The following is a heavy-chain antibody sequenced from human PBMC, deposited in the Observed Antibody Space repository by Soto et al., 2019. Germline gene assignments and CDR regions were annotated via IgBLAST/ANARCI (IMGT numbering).Heavy chain of an antibody. CDR1: GYTFTSYG. Sequence: ASVKVSCKASGYTFTSYGISWVRQAPGQGLEWMGWISAYNGNTNYAQKLQGRVTMTTDTSTSTAYMELRSLRSDDTAVYYCARHGHYYDSSGYYYVGYWGQGTLVTVSS. CDR3: ARHGHYYDSSGYYYVGY. J-gene: IGHJ4*02. CDR2: ISAYNGNT. V-gene: IGHV1-18*01. D-gene: IGHD3-22*01.